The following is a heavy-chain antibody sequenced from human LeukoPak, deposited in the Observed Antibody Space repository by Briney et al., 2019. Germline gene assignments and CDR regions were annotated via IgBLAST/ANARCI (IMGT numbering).Heavy chain of an antibody. V-gene: IGHV3-7*05. J-gene: IGHJ4*02. Sequence: GGSLRLSCAASGFTFSSYWMSWVRQAPGKGLGWVANIKQDGSEKYYVDPVKGRFTISRDNAKNSLYLEMNSLRAEDTAVYYCVRERTNYYDSSGYYWGQGSLVTVSS. CDR2: IKQDGSEK. CDR3: VRERTNYYDSSGYY. D-gene: IGHD3-22*01. CDR1: GFTFSSYW.